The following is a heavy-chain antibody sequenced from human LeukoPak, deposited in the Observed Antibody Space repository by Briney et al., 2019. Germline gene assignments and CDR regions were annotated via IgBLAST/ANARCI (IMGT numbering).Heavy chain of an antibody. Sequence: QPSETLSLTCAVYGGSFSGYYWSWIRQPPGKGLEWIGEINHSGSTNYNPSLKSRVTISVDTSKNQISLKLSSVTAADTAVYYCARVESGFDPWGQGTLVTVSS. CDR1: GGSFSGYY. V-gene: IGHV4-34*01. J-gene: IGHJ5*02. CDR3: ARVESGFDP. CDR2: INHSGST.